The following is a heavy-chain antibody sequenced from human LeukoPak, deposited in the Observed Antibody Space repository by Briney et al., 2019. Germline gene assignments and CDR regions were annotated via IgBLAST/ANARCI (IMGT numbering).Heavy chain of an antibody. J-gene: IGHJ5*02. CDR1: GGTFSSYA. CDR3: ARALKFYADGFDP. CDR2: IIPIFGTA. V-gene: IGHV1-69*01. Sequence: ASVKVSCKASGGTFSSYAISWVRQVPGQGLEWMGGIIPIFGTANYAQKFQGRVTITADESTSTAYMELSSLRSEDTAVYYCARALKFYADGFDPWGQGTLVTVSS. D-gene: IGHD2-2*01.